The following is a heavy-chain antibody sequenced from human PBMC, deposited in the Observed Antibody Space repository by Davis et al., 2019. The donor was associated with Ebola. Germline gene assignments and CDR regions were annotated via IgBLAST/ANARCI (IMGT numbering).Heavy chain of an antibody. V-gene: IGHV4-4*02. J-gene: IGHJ5*02. CDR1: GGSISSSNW. CDR2: IYHSGST. CDR3: ARRYSISWYDL. D-gene: IGHD6-13*01. Sequence: MPSETLSLTCAVSGGSISSSNWWSWVRQPPGKGLEWIGEIYHSGSTNYNPSLKSRVTVSIDTSKNQFSLELNSLTAADTAVYYCARRYSISWYDLWGQGTLVTVSS.